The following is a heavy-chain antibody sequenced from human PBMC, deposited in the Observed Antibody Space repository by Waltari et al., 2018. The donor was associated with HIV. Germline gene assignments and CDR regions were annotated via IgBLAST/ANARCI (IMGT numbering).Heavy chain of an antibody. V-gene: IGHV1-18*01. J-gene: IGHJ6*02. CDR3: VRGGGTWLYDMYYYQGMDV. Sequence: QVQLVQSGPEMKKLGASVKISCRASGFTFTNYVFSWVRQAPGQGLEWLGWSSADDGNKDVGRRFKDRVILTTDTSTTTAYLEVRSLRSDDTAMYYCVRGGGTWLYDMYYYQGMDVWGQGTTVTVSS. CDR1: GFTFTNYV. D-gene: IGHD2-8*01. CDR2: SSADDGNK.